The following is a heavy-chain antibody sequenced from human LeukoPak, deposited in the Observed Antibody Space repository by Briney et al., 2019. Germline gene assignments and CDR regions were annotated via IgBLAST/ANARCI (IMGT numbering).Heavy chain of an antibody. Sequence: GASVKVSCKVSGYTLTELSMHWVRQAPGQGLEWMGWINPNSGGTNYAQKFQGRVTMTRDTSISTAYMELSRLRSDDTAVYYCARDLNWFDPWGQGTLVTVSS. CDR3: ARDLNWFDP. CDR1: GYTLTELS. V-gene: IGHV1-2*02. J-gene: IGHJ5*02. CDR2: INPNSGGT.